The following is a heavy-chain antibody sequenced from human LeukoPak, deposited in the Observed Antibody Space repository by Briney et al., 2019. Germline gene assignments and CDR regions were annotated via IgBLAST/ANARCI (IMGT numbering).Heavy chain of an antibody. D-gene: IGHD3-9*01. Sequence: PGRSLKLSCAASGFTFSSYAMHWVRQAPGKGLEWVAVISYDGSNKYYADSVKGRFTISRDNPKNTLYLQMNSLRAEDTAVYYCARGRYFDWLSDYWGQGTLVTVSS. CDR3: ARGRYFDWLSDY. V-gene: IGHV3-30*04. CDR2: ISYDGSNK. CDR1: GFTFSSYA. J-gene: IGHJ4*02.